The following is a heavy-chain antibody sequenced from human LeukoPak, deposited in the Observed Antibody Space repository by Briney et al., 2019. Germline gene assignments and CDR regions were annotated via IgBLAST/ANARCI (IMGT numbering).Heavy chain of an antibody. CDR2: INHSGST. CDR3: ARNRPATNFFDP. V-gene: IGHV4-34*01. Sequence: SETLSLTCSVSGGSINNYYWSWIRQPPGKGLEWIGEINHSGSTNYNPSLKSRVTISVDTSKNQFSLKLSSVTAADTAVYYCARNRPATNFFDPWGQGTLVTVSS. CDR1: GGSINNYY. J-gene: IGHJ5*02. D-gene: IGHD2/OR15-2a*01.